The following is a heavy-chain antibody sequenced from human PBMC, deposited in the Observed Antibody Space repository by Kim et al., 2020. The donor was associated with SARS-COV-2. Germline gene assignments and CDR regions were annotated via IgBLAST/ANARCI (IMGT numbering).Heavy chain of an antibody. CDR2: INHSGST. J-gene: IGHJ6*01. V-gene: IGHV4-34*01. CDR3: ASQTRGAAIYYYYGMDV. Sequence: SETLSLTCAVYGGSFSGYYWSWIRQPPGKGLEWIGEINHSGSTNYNPSLKSRVTISVDTSKNQFSLKLSSVTAADTAVYYCASQTRGAAIYYYYGMDVWG. D-gene: IGHD2-2*02. CDR1: GGSFSGYY.